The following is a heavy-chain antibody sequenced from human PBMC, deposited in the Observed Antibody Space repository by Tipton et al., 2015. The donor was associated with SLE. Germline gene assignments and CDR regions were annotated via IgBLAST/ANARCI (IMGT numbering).Heavy chain of an antibody. D-gene: IGHD3-9*01. CDR3: AKDKRNYDILTGYSTFDI. CDR2: ISWNSGSI. CDR1: GFTFDDYA. Sequence: RSLRLSCAASGFTFDDYAMHWVRQAPGKGLEWVSGISWNSGSIGYADSVKGRFTISRDNAKNSLYLQMNSLRTEDTALYYCAKDKRNYDILTGYSTFDIWGQGTMVTVSS. V-gene: IGHV3-9*01. J-gene: IGHJ3*02.